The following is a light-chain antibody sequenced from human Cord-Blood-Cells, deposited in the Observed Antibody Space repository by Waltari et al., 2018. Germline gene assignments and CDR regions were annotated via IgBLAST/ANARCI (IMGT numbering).Light chain of an antibody. Sequence: DIQMTQSPSTLSASVGDRGTLTCRTSQSISSWLAWYQQQPGKAPKLLISKASRLESGVPSRFSGSGSGTEFTLTINSLKPECVATSYGDEYDSYWTWTFGQRTK. J-gene: IGKJ1*01. CDR1: QSISSW. CDR2: KAS. CDR3: DEYDSYWTWT. V-gene: IGKV1-5*03.